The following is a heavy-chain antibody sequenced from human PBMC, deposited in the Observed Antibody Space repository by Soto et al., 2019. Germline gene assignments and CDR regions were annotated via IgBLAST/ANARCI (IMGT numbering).Heavy chain of an antibody. CDR2: ISWNSGSI. CDR1: GFTFDDYA. V-gene: IGHV3-9*01. D-gene: IGHD6-6*01. CDR3: AKAPYSSSLSWGYSDY. Sequence: EVQLVESGGGLVQPGRSLRLSCAASGFTFDDYAMHWVRQAPGKGLEWVSGISWNSGSIGYADSVKGRFTISRDNAKNSLYLQMNSLRAEDTALYYCAKAPYSSSLSWGYSDYWGQGTLVTVSS. J-gene: IGHJ4*02.